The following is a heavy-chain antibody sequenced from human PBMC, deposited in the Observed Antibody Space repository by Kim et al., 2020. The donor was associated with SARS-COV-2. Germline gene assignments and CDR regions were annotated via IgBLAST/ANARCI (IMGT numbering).Heavy chain of an antibody. J-gene: IGHJ6*02. CDR1: GYTFTSYD. Sequence: ASVKVSCKASGYTFTSYDINWVRQATGQGLEWMGWMNPNSGNTGYAQKFQGRVTMTRNTSISTAYMELSSLRSEDTAVYYCARGPSFDYGDYVGYYGMDVWGQGTTVTVSS. D-gene: IGHD4-17*01. CDR2: MNPNSGNT. V-gene: IGHV1-8*01. CDR3: ARGPSFDYGDYVGYYGMDV.